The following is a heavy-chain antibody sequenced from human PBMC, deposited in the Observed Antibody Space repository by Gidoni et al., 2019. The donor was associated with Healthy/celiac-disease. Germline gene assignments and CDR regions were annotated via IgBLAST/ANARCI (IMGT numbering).Heavy chain of an antibody. V-gene: IGHV3-48*03. CDR2: ISSSGSTI. J-gene: IGHJ6*03. CDR1: GFTFSSYE. Sequence: EVQLVESGGGLVKPGGSVRLACAAAGFTFSSYEIKWVRQAPGKGLEWVSYISSSGSTIYYADSVKGRFTISRDNAKNSLYLQMNSLRAEDTAVYYCAREGQLWGYYYMDVWGKGTTVTVSS. D-gene: IGHD5-18*01. CDR3: AREGQLWGYYYMDV.